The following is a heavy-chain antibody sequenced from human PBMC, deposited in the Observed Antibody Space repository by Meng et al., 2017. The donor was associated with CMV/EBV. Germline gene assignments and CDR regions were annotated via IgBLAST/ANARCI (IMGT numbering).Heavy chain of an antibody. D-gene: IGHD3-3*01. V-gene: IGHV1-2*02. Sequence: ASVKVSCKASGYTFTGYYMHWVRQAPGQGLEWMGWINPNSGGTNYAQKFQGRVTMIRDTSISTAYMELSRLRSDDTAVYYCARGSNATRITIFGVVNYWGQGTLVTVSS. CDR1: GYTFTGYY. CDR3: ARGSNATRITIFGVVNY. CDR2: INPNSGGT. J-gene: IGHJ4*02.